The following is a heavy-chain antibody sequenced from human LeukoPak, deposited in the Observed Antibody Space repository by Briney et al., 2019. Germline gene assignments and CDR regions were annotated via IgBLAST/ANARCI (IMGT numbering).Heavy chain of an antibody. CDR2: INPNSGGT. D-gene: IGHD2-15*01. J-gene: IGHJ4*02. V-gene: IGHV1-2*06. CDR1: GYTFTGYD. CDR3: AKVSTYCSGGSCYSVLYYFDY. Sequence: ASVKVSCKASGYTFTGYDMHWVRQAPGQGLEWMGRINPNSGGTNYAQKFQGRVTMTRDTSISTAYMELSRLRSDDTAVYYCAKVSTYCSGGSCYSVLYYFDYWGQGTLVTVSS.